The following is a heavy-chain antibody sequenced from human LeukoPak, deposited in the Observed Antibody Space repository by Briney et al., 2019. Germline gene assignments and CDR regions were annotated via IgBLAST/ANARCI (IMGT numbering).Heavy chain of an antibody. CDR3: AGSGSSSDY. V-gene: IGHV3-11*01. CDR1: GFTFTNYA. Sequence: GGSLRLSCAASGFTFTNYAMSWIPQAPGKGLEWISYISPDDVNRYYVDAVKGRFTVSRDNAKKSLFLQMKSLRVEDTAVYYCAGSGSSSDYGGQGTLVTV. D-gene: IGHD3-10*01. J-gene: IGHJ4*02. CDR2: ISPDDVNR.